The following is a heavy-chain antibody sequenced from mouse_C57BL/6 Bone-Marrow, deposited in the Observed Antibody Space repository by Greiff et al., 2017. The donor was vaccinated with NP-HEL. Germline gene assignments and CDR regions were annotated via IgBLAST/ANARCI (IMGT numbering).Heavy chain of an antibody. Sequence: EVKLVESGGGLVQPGGSMKLSCVASGFTFSNYWMNWVRQSPEKGLEWVAQIRLKSDNYATHYAESVKGRFTISRDDSKSSVYLQMNNLRAEDTGIYYCTGERYYGSLDYWGQGTTLTVSS. J-gene: IGHJ2*01. CDR3: TGERYYGSLDY. D-gene: IGHD1-1*01. CDR1: GFTFSNYW. V-gene: IGHV6-3*01. CDR2: IRLKSDNYAT.